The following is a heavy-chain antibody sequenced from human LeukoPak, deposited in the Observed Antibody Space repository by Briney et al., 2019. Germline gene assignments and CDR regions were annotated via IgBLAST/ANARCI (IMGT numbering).Heavy chain of an antibody. CDR3: ARPYSSGWYGDFDY. CDR2: IYYSGST. V-gene: IGHV4-39*01. CDR1: GGSISSSSYY. Sequence: SETLSLTWPVSGGSISSSSYYWGWIRQPPGKGLEWIGSIYYSGSTYYNPSLKSRVTISVDTSKNQFSLKLSSVTAADTAVYYCARPYSSGWYGDFDYWGQGTLVTVST. D-gene: IGHD6-19*01. J-gene: IGHJ4*02.